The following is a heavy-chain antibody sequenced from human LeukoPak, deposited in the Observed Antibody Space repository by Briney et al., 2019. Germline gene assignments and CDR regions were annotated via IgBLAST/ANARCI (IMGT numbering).Heavy chain of an antibody. D-gene: IGHD6-6*01. V-gene: IGHV4-34*01. J-gene: IGHJ4*02. Sequence: SETLSLTCAVYGGSFSGYYWSWIRQPPGKGLEWIGEISHSGSTNYNPSLKSRVTISVDTSKNQFSLKLSSVTAADTAVYYCATSSRRARRYFDYWGQGTLVTVSS. CDR3: ATSSRRARRYFDY. CDR1: GGSFSGYY. CDR2: ISHSGST.